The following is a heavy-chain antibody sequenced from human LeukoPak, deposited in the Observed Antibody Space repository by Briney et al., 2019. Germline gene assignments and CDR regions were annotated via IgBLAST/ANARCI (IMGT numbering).Heavy chain of an antibody. CDR3: VRDYRACFDY. CDR1: EFTFSDYY. V-gene: IGHV3-11*01. D-gene: IGHD3-16*02. J-gene: IGHJ4*02. CDR2: ISSSGSTI. Sequence: GGSLRLSRAASEFTFSDYYMSWIRQAPGKGLEWVSYISSSGSTIYYADSVKGRFTISRDNAKNSLYLQMNSLRAEDTAVYYCVRDYRACFDYWGQGTLVTVSS.